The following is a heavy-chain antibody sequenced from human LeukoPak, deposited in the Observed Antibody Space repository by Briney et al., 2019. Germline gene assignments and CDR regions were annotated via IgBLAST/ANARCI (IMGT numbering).Heavy chain of an antibody. J-gene: IGHJ6*03. Sequence: SETLSLTCAVYGGSSSGYYWSWIRQPPGKGLEWIGEINHSGSTNYNPSLKSRVTIPVDTSKNQFSLKLSSVTAADTAVYYCARGKRLSLYYYYYMDVWGKGTTVTVSS. V-gene: IGHV4-34*01. CDR1: GGSSSGYY. D-gene: IGHD6-25*01. CDR2: INHSGST. CDR3: ARGKRLSLYYYYYMDV.